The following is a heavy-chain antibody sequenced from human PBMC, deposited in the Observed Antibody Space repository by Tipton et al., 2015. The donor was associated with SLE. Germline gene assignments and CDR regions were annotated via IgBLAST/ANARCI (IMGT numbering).Heavy chain of an antibody. Sequence: GSLRLSCAASGFTFSSYAMSWVRQAPGKGLEWVSAISGSGGSTYYADSVKGRFTISRDNAKNSLYLQMNSLRAEDTAVYYCARMNRKAGFDYWGQGTLVTVSS. CDR3: ARMNRKAGFDY. CDR2: ISGSGGST. J-gene: IGHJ4*02. D-gene: IGHD2/OR15-2a*01. CDR1: GFTFSSYA. V-gene: IGHV3-23*01.